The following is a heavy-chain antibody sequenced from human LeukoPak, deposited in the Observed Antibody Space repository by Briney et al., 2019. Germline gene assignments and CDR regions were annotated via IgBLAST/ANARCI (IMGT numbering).Heavy chain of an antibody. CDR1: GGTFSSYA. Sequence: GASVKVSCKASGGTFSSYAISWVRQAPGQGLEWMGGIIPIFGTANYAQKFQGRVTITTDESTSTAYMEQSSLRSEDTAVYYCASEVVLDSSSEYYFDYWGQGTLVTVSS. D-gene: IGHD6-6*01. V-gene: IGHV1-69*05. CDR3: ASEVVLDSSSEYYFDY. CDR2: IIPIFGTA. J-gene: IGHJ4*02.